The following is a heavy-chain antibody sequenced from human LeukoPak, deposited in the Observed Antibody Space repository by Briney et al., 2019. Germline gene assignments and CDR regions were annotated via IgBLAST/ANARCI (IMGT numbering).Heavy chain of an antibody. V-gene: IGHV3-30-3*01. Sequence: PGGSLRLSCAASGFTFSSYAMHWVRQAPGKGLEWVAVISYDGSNKYYADPVKGRFTISRDNSKNTLYLQMNSLRAEDTAVYYCARDSDYWGQGTLVTVSS. CDR1: GFTFSSYA. CDR2: ISYDGSNK. J-gene: IGHJ4*02. CDR3: ARDSDY.